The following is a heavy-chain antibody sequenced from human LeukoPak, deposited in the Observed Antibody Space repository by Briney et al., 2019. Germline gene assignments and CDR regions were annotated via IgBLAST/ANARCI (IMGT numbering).Heavy chain of an antibody. CDR1: GGTFSSYA. CDR2: IIPIFGTA. CDR3: ARGERGYSYGHLDY. D-gene: IGHD5-18*01. Sequence: SVNVSCKASGGTFSSYAISWVRQAPGQGLEWMGGIIPIFGTANYAQKFQGRVTITADESTSTAYMELSSLRSEDTAVYYCARGERGYSYGHLDYWGQGTLVTVSS. J-gene: IGHJ4*02. V-gene: IGHV1-69*13.